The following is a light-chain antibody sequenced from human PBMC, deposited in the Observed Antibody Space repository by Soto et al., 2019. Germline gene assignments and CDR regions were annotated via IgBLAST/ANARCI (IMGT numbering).Light chain of an antibody. CDR3: QQRSYWPPS. J-gene: IGKJ3*01. V-gene: IGKV3-11*01. Sequence: IVLTQYPVTLSLSPGESGTISCRASQNIGTYVAWYQQRRGQAPRLLIYDASDRAAGIPVRFSGSGSGTDFTLTISSPEPEDFAVYYCQQRSYWPPSFGPGTKVDIK. CDR1: QNIGTY. CDR2: DAS.